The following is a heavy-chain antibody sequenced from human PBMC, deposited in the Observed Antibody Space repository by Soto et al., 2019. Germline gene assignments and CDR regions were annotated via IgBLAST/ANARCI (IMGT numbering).Heavy chain of an antibody. D-gene: IGHD2-2*01. V-gene: IGHV4-59*01. CDR3: AGMVVVPAAMGPGWFDP. CDR2: IYYSGST. Sequence: SETLSLTCTVSGGSISSYYWSWIRQPPGKGLEWIGYIYYSGSTNYNPSLKSRVTISVDTSKNQFSLKLSSVTAADTAVYYCAGMVVVPAAMGPGWFDPWGQGTLVTFSS. CDR1: GGSISSYY. J-gene: IGHJ5*02.